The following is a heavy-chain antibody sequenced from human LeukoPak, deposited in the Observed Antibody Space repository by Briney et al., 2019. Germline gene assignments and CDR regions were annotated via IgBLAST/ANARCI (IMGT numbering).Heavy chain of an antibody. V-gene: IGHV3-23*01. D-gene: IGHD3-22*01. Sequence: GGSLRLSCAASGFTFSSYAMSWVRQAPGKGLEWVSAISGSGGSTYYADSVKGRFTISRDNSKNTLYLQINSLRAEDTAVYYCAKDRRVTMIVVVTRPYFDYWGQGTLVTVSS. CDR3: AKDRRVTMIVVVTRPYFDY. J-gene: IGHJ4*02. CDR2: ISGSGGST. CDR1: GFTFSSYA.